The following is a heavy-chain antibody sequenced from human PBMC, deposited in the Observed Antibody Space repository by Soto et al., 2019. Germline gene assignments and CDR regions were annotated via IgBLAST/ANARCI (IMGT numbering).Heavy chain of an antibody. V-gene: IGHV1-18*01. CDR1: GCTFSSYG. D-gene: IGHD1-26*01. CDR2: ISDYNGNT. CDR3: DPHSLYRVRPSGY. J-gene: IGHJ1*01. Sequence: SVKVSCKASGCTFSSYGISWVRQAPGQGLERMGWISDYNGNTHDAQKLQGRLIMNTGPATRTASMELGSLRSEETAVYYCDPHSLYRVRPSGYWGQVTLQTVSS.